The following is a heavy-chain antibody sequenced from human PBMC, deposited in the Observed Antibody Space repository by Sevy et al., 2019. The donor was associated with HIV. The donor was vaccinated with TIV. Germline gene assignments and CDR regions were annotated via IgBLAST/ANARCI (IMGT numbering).Heavy chain of an antibody. V-gene: IGHV3-21*01. D-gene: IGHD3-10*01. CDR3: ARDGGRLTMVNGVISYYYGLDV. J-gene: IGHJ6*02. CDR1: GFTFSTYR. CDR2: ISGSSNYI. Sequence: GGSLRLSCAASGFTFSTYRMNWVRQAPGKGLEWVSSISGSSNYIYYADSVKGRFTISRDSAKNSLYLQMNSLSAEYTAVYYCARDGGRLTMVNGVISYYYGLDVWGQGTTVTVSS.